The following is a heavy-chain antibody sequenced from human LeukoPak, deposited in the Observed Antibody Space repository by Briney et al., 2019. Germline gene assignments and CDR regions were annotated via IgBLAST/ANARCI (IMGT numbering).Heavy chain of an antibody. V-gene: IGHV1-8*01. CDR2: MNPNSGNT. J-gene: IGHJ4*02. D-gene: IGHD3-3*01. CDR3: ARDDLEFDY. Sequence: ASVKVSCKASGYTFTSYDINWVRQATGQGLEWMGWMNPNSGNTGYAQKLQGRVTMTTDTSTSTAYMELRSLRSDDTAVYYCARDDLEFDYWGQGTLVTVSS. CDR1: GYTFTSYD.